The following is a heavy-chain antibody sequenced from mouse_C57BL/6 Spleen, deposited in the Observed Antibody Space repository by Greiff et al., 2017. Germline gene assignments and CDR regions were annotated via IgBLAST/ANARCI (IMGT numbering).Heavy chain of an antibody. CDR3: AREVYYDYDAWFAY. V-gene: IGHV3-6*01. D-gene: IGHD2-4*01. J-gene: IGHJ3*01. CDR1: GYSITSGYY. CDR2: ISYDGSN. Sequence: EVKLMESGPGLVKPSQSLSLTCSVTGYSITSGYYWNWIRQFPGNKLEWMGYISYDGSNNYNPSLKNRISITRDTSKNQFFLKLNSVTTEDTATYYCAREVYYDYDAWFAYWGQGTLVTVSA.